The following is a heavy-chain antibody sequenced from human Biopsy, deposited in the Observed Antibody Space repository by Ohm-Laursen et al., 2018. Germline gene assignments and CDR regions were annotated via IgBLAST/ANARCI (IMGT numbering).Heavy chain of an antibody. CDR1: GYAFHTYY. J-gene: IGHJ4*02. CDR3: ARPRGTATAIADGLDY. Sequence: ASVKVSCKVSGYAFHTYYMHWVRQAPGQGLEWLGYINPSGGYTRNAQSFQGRVTMTRDTSTSTVYMELSGLTSDDTAVYYCARPRGTATAIADGLDYWGQGTLVTVSS. CDR2: INPSGGYT. V-gene: IGHV1-46*02. D-gene: IGHD2-21*02.